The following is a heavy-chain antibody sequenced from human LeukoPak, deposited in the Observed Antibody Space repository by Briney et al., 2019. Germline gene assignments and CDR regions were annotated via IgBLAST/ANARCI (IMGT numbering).Heavy chain of an antibody. Sequence: GGSLRLSCAASGFTFISSWMTWVRQAPGKGLEWVANIKKHGSQTHYLDSVQGRFTISRDNAKNSLYLQMNSLRVEDTAVYYCVRDSSPYERPSSYYDAFDIWGHGTVVTVS. D-gene: IGHD3-22*01. CDR3: VRDSSPYERPSSYYDAFDI. V-gene: IGHV3-7*01. CDR2: IKKHGSQT. J-gene: IGHJ3*02. CDR1: GFTFISSW.